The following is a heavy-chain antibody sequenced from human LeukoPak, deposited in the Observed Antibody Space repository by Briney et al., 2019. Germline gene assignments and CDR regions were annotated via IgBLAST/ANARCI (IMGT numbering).Heavy chain of an antibody. CDR2: ISYDGSNK. V-gene: IGHV3-30*03. Sequence: GGSLRLSCAASGFTFSSYGMHWVRQAPGKGLEWVAVISYDGSNKYYADSVKGRFTISRDNSKNTLYLQMNSLRAEDTAVYYCARALAVAGTGGFDPWGQGTLVTVSS. CDR3: ARALAVAGTGGFDP. D-gene: IGHD6-19*01. J-gene: IGHJ5*02. CDR1: GFTFSSYG.